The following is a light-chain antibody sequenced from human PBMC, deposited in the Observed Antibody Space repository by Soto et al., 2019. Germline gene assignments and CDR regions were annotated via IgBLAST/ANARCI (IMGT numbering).Light chain of an antibody. CDR3: SSYAGSNNFV. CDR2: EVS. Sequence: QSVLTQHPSASGSPGQSVTISCSGTSSDVGGYNYVSWHQQHPGKAPKLMIYEVSKRPSGVPDRFSGSKSGNTASLIVSGLQAEDEADYYCSSYAGSNNFVFGTG. CDR1: SSDVGGYNY. V-gene: IGLV2-8*01. J-gene: IGLJ1*01.